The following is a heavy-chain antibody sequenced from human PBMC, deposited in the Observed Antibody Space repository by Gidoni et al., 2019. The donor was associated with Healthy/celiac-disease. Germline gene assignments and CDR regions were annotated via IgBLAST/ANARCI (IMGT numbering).Heavy chain of an antibody. CDR3: ARSGIAVAAGEYFQY. J-gene: IGHJ1*01. Sequence: EVPLVQSGAEVKKPGESLKISCKGSGYSLTSYWLGWVRQMPGKGLEWMGIIYPGDSDTRYSPSFQGQVTISADKSISTAYLQWGSLKASDTAMYYWARSGIAVAAGEYFQYWGQGTLVTVSS. V-gene: IGHV5-51*03. D-gene: IGHD6-19*01. CDR2: IYPGDSDT. CDR1: GYSLTSYW.